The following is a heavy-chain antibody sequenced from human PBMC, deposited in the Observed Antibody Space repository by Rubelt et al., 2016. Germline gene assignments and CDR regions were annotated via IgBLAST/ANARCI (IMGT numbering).Heavy chain of an antibody. J-gene: IGHJ4*02. D-gene: IGHD4-23*01. V-gene: IGHV1-8*01. Sequence: QVQLVQSGAEVKKPGASVKVSCKASGYTFTRYDINWVRQATGQGLEWLGWMKPNSGNRGYAQKFQGRALMTRNTYIRTAYIELSSRRTEATAVDYCARGRAVKLADSGGNDYWGQGTLVTVSS. CDR3: ARGRAVKLADSGGNDY. CDR2: MKPNSGNR. CDR1: GYTFTRYD.